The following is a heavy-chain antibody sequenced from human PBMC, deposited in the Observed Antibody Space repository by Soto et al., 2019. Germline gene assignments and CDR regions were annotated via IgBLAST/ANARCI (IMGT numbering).Heavy chain of an antibody. CDR2: ISYDGTNK. D-gene: IGHD3-16*01. J-gene: IGHJ3*02. CDR1: GITFSSYG. V-gene: IGHV3-30*18. Sequence: QVQLVESGGGVVQPGRSLRLSCAASGITFSSYGMHWVRQAPGKGLEWVAVISYDGTNKYYGDSVKGRFSKSRDNSKNTLYLQMNSLRAEDTAAYYCAKGLGWRVLGDAFDIWGQGTMVTVSS. CDR3: AKGLGWRVLGDAFDI.